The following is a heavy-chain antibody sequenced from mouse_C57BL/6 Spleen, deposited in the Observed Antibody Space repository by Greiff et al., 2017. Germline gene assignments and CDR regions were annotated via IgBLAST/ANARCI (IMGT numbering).Heavy chain of an antibody. Sequence: EVQLVESGGGLVKPGGSLKLSCAASGFTFSSYAMSWVRQTPEKRLEWVATISDGGSYTYYPDNVKGRFTISRDNAKNNLYLQMSHLKSEDTAMYYCARASGYFDVWGTGTTVTVSS. D-gene: IGHD3-1*01. J-gene: IGHJ1*03. V-gene: IGHV5-4*01. CDR2: ISDGGSYT. CDR1: GFTFSSYA. CDR3: ARASGYFDV.